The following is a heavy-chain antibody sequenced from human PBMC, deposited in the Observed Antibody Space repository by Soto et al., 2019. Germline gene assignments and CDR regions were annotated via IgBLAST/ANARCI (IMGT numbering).Heavy chain of an antibody. D-gene: IGHD6-19*01. Sequence: GGSLRLSCAASGFTLSSYWMSWVRQAPGKGLEWVANIKQDGSEKYYVDSVKGRFTISRDNAKNSLYLQMNSLRAEDTAVYYCARELLLSGWYEPAFDYWGQGTLVTVSS. CDR2: IKQDGSEK. V-gene: IGHV3-7*01. CDR3: ARELLLSGWYEPAFDY. CDR1: GFTLSSYW. J-gene: IGHJ4*02.